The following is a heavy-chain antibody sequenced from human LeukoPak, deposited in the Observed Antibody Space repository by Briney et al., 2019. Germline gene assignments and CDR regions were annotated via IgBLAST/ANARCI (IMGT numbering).Heavy chain of an antibody. D-gene: IGHD6-19*01. V-gene: IGHV3-74*01. J-gene: IGHJ4*02. CDR1: GFTFSLYW. Sequence: GGSLRLSCAASGFTFSLYWMHWVRQAPGRGLVWVSRINSYGSSISYADSVKGRFTISRDNAKNTLYMQMNSLRAEDTAVYYCARSGWFGVFDYWGQGTLVTVSS. CDR3: ARSGWFGVFDY. CDR2: INSYGSSI.